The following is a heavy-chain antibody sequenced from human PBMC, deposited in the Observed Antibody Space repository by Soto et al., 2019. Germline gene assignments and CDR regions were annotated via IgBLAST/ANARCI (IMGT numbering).Heavy chain of an antibody. CDR2: IWYDGSNK. Sequence: QVQLVESGGGVVQPGRSLRLSCAASGFTFSSYGMHWVRQAPGKGLEWVAVIWYDGSNKYYADSVKGRFTISRDNSKNTLYLQMNSLRAEETAVYYCARDRTRYNWNAGNAFDIWGQGTMVTVSS. CDR1: GFTFSSYG. V-gene: IGHV3-33*01. J-gene: IGHJ3*02. D-gene: IGHD1-1*01. CDR3: ARDRTRYNWNAGNAFDI.